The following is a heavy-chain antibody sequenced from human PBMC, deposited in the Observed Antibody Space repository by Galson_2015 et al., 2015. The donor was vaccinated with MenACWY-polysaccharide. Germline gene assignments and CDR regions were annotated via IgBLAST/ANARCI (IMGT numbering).Heavy chain of an antibody. V-gene: IGHV3-7*01. Sequence: SLRLSCAASGFTFNNYWMSWVRQAPGMGLEWVANINLDGSEKYYVDSVKGRFTISRDYAKHSLYLQMNSLRSEDTAVYYCARQWEVRGGQSDYYYYGMDVWGQGTTVTVSS. D-gene: IGHD1-26*01. CDR1: GFTFNNYW. J-gene: IGHJ6*02. CDR2: INLDGSEK. CDR3: ARQWEVRGGQSDYYYYGMDV.